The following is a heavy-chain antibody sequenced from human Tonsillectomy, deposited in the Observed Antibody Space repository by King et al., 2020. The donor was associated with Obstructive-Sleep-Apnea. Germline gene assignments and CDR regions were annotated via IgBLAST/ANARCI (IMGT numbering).Heavy chain of an antibody. CDR3: AKRRPGGLVPHYYYGPDV. CDR2: ISGSGLST. V-gene: IGHV3-23*04. Sequence: DVQLVESGGGWIQPEGSLRLSCVASQITFSTFDMNWVRQAPGKGLEWVSVISGSGLSTYYADSVKGRFTISRDNSKNTLFLQMNSLRPEDTAVYYCAKRRPGGLVPHYYYGPDVWGQGTTVTVSS. D-gene: IGHD3-16*01. CDR1: QITFSTFD. J-gene: IGHJ6*02.